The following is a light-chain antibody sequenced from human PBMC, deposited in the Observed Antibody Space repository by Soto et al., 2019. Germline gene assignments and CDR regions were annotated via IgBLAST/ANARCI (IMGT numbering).Light chain of an antibody. CDR2: GAS. CDR1: QSISDT. CDR3: QQYNNWPWT. Sequence: EIVMTQSPVTLSVSPGGRATLSCRASQSISDTLAWYQQKPGQAPRLLIHGASTRAPGFPARFSGSGSGTDFTLTISSLQSEDFAVYYCQQYNNWPWTFGQGTKVGIK. V-gene: IGKV3-15*01. J-gene: IGKJ1*01.